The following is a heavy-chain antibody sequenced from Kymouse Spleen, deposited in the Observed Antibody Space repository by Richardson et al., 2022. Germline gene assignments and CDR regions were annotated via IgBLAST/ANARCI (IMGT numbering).Heavy chain of an antibody. CDR2: ISYDGSNK. V-gene: IGHV3-30*18. J-gene: IGHJ4*02. Sequence: QVQLVESGGGVVQPGRSLRLSCAASGFTFSSYGMHWVRQAPGKGLEWVAVISYDGSNKYYADSVKGRFTISRDNSKNTLYLQMNSLRAEDTAVYYCAKERVMVRGVITLFDYWGQGTLVTVSS. CDR1: GFTFSSYG. CDR3: AKERVMVRGVITLFDY. D-gene: IGHD3-10*01.